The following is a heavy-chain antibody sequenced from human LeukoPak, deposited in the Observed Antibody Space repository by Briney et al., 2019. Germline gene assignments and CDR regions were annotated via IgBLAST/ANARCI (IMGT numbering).Heavy chain of an antibody. Sequence: SQTLSLTCAVSGDSVSSNSAAWNWIRQSPSRGIEWLGRTYYRSKWYSDYAVSVKSRITINPDTSNKQYSLQLNSVTLEDTAVYYCARSRLGVSVVDYWGQGTLVTVSS. V-gene: IGHV6-1*01. CDR1: GDSVSSNSAA. D-gene: IGHD3-16*01. J-gene: IGHJ4*02. CDR2: TYYRSKWYS. CDR3: ARSRLGVSVVDY.